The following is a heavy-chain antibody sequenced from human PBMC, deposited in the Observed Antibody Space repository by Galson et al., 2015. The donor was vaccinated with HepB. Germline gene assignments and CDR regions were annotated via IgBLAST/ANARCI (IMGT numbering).Heavy chain of an antibody. CDR1: GYSFTSYW. V-gene: IGHV5-10-1*01. CDR2: IDPSDSYT. Sequence: SGAEVKKPGESLRISCKGSGYSFTSYWISWVRQMPGKGLEWMGRIDPSDSYTNYSPSFQGHVTISADKSISTAYLQWSSLKASDTAMYYCARHRPGIAAGVDAFDIWGQGTMVTVSS. D-gene: IGHD6-25*01. CDR3: ARHRPGIAAGVDAFDI. J-gene: IGHJ3*02.